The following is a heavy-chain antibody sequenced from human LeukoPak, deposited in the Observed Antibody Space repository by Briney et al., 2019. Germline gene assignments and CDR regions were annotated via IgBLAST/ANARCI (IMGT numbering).Heavy chain of an antibody. CDR1: GFTVSSDY. CDR2: MYRDGTT. D-gene: IGHD2-2*01. V-gene: IGHV3-66*02. J-gene: IGHJ4*02. Sequence: GGSLRLSCAASGFTVSSDYMSWVRQAPGKGLEWVSVMYRDGTTYYADYVKGRFTISRDNSKNTVYLQMNSLRAEDTAVYYCARARIGVAGFFDYWGQGTLVTVSS. CDR3: ARARIGVAGFFDY.